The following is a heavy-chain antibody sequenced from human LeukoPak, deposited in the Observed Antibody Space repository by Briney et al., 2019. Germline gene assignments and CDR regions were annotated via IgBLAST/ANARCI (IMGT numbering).Heavy chain of an antibody. CDR2: MDYSGST. CDR1: GGSVSDYY. J-gene: IGHJ4*02. Sequence: SETLSLTCTVSGGSVSDYYWTWIRQSPGTGLEWIGYMDYSGSTAYNPSLKSRVTISIDTSKKQFSLELSSVTAADTAIYFCARRKRGSGGPFDYWGQGTLVTVSS. V-gene: IGHV4-59*08. D-gene: IGHD6-19*01. CDR3: ARRKRGSGGPFDY.